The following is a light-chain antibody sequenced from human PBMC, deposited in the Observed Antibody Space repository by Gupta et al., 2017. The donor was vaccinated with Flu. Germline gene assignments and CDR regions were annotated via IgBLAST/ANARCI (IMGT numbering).Light chain of an antibody. V-gene: IGKV1-39*01. CDR2: AAS. CDR3: QQRDSTPWT. Sequence: DIQMTQSPSSLSASLGDRVTITCRASQSISSYLNWYQQKPGKAPKLLIYAASRVQSGVSSRFSGSGSGTDFTLTISSRQPEDFATYYCQQRDSTPWTFGQGTKVEIK. J-gene: IGKJ1*01. CDR1: QSISSY.